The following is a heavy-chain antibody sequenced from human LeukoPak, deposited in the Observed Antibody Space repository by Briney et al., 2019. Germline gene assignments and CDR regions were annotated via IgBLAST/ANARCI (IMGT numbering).Heavy chain of an antibody. D-gene: IGHD3-22*01. CDR2: ISGSGGST. Sequence: PGGSLRLSCAASGFTFSSYAMSWVRQAPGKGLEWVSAISGSGGSTYYADSVKGRFTISRDNSKNTLYLQMYSLRAEDTAVYYCAKDQAPYYYDSSGYYCYFDYWGQGTLVTVSS. CDR3: AKDQAPYYYDSSGYYCYFDY. CDR1: GFTFSSYA. V-gene: IGHV3-23*01. J-gene: IGHJ4*02.